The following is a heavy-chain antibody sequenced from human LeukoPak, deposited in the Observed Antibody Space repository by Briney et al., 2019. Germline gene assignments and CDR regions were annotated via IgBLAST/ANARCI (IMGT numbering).Heavy chain of an antibody. CDR2: IYHSGST. J-gene: IGHJ4*02. CDR3: ARKPIVNSAWYYFDY. D-gene: IGHD3-22*01. V-gene: IGHV4-30-2*01. CDR1: GGSISSGGYY. Sequence: SETLSLTCTVSGGSISSGGYYWSWIRQPPGKGLEWIGYIYHSGSTYYNPSLKSRVTMSVDTSKNQFSLKLSSVTAADTAVYYCARKPIVNSAWYYFDYWGQGTLVTVS.